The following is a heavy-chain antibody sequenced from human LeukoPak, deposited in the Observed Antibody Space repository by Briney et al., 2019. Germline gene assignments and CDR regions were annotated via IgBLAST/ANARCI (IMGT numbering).Heavy chain of an antibody. V-gene: IGHV3-23*01. D-gene: IGHD3-10*01. Sequence: GGSLRLSCAASGFTFSSYAMSWVRQAPGKGLEWVSAISGSGGSTYYADSVKGRFTISRDNSKNTLFLQMSSLRADDTAVYYCAKDGWELKQYYLDYWGQGTLVTVSS. CDR3: AKDGWELKQYYLDY. CDR1: GFTFSSYA. J-gene: IGHJ4*02. CDR2: ISGSGGST.